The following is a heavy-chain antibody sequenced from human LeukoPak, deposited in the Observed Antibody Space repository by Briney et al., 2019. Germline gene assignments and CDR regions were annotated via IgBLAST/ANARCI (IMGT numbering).Heavy chain of an antibody. D-gene: IGHD1-14*01. Sequence: GGSLRLSCAASGFTFSSYCMNWVRQAPGKGLEWVSYISSSGTTRYYADSVKGRFTISRDNSKNSLSLQINSLRAEDTAVYYCARDGNLPSPFDIWGQGTMVTVSS. CDR1: GFTFSSYC. V-gene: IGHV3-48*04. J-gene: IGHJ3*02. CDR3: ARDGNLPSPFDI. CDR2: ISSSGTTR.